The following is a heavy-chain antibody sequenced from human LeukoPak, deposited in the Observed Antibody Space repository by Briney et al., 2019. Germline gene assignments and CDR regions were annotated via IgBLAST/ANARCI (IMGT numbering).Heavy chain of an antibody. CDR1: GFTFSSYS. CDR2: ISSSGSTI. J-gene: IGHJ4*02. Sequence: GGSLRLSCAASGFTFSSYSMNWVRQAPGKGLEWVSYISSSGSTIYYADSVKGRFTLSRDNAKHSLYLQMNSLRAEDTAVYYCARARGSYSFDYWGQGTLVTVSS. V-gene: IGHV3-48*04. CDR3: ARARGSYSFDY. D-gene: IGHD3-10*01.